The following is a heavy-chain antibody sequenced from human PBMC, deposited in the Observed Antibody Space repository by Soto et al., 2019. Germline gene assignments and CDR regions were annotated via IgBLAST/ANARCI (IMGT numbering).Heavy chain of an antibody. V-gene: IGHV4-34*01. CDR1: GGSFSGYY. D-gene: IGHD3-10*01. Sequence: QVQLQQWGAGLLKPSETLSLTCAVYGGSFSGYYWSWIRQPPGKGLEWIGEINHSGSTNYNPSLKSRVTISVDTSKNQFSLKLSSVTDADTAVYYCARSELLWFGEFYYYGMDVWGQGTTVTVSS. CDR3: ARSELLWFGEFYYYGMDV. J-gene: IGHJ6*02. CDR2: INHSGST.